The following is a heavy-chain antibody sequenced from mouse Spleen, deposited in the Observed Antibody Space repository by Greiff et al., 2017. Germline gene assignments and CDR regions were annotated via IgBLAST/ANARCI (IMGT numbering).Heavy chain of an antibody. CDR3: ASYGNYGYFDV. Sequence: EVQLQQSGPELVKPGASVKIPCKASGYTFTDYNMDWVKQSHGKSLEWIGDINPNNGGTIYNQKFKGKATLTVDKSSSTAYMELRSLTSEDTAVYYCASYGNYGYFDVWGAGTTVTVSS. V-gene: IGHV1-18*01. CDR1: GYTFTDYN. D-gene: IGHD2-1*01. J-gene: IGHJ1*01. CDR2: INPNNGGT.